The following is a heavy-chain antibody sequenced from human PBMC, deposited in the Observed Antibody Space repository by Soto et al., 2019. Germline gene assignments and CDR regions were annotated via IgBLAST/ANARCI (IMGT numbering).Heavy chain of an antibody. V-gene: IGHV1-3*01. CDR3: ARDGPVAVAARYYFDY. CDR1: GYTFTSYA. J-gene: IGHJ4*02. D-gene: IGHD6-19*01. CDR2: INAGNGNT. Sequence: EASVKVSCKASGYTFTSYAMHWVCQAPGQRLEWMGWINAGNGNTKYSQKFQGRVTITRDTSASTAYMELSSLRSEDTAVYYCARDGPVAVAARYYFDYWGQGTLVTVSS.